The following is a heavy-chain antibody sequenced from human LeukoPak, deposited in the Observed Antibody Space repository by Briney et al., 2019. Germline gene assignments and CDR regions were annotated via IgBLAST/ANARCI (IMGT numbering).Heavy chain of an antibody. J-gene: IGHJ3*02. Sequence: SETLSLTCTVSGGSISSYYWSWIRQPPGKGLEWIGYIYYSGSTNYNPSLKSRVTISVETSKNQFSLKMNSVTAADTAVYYWARESETAALGAFDIWGQGTMVTVSS. V-gene: IGHV4-59*12. D-gene: IGHD3-16*01. CDR2: IYYSGST. CDR1: GGSISSYY. CDR3: ARESETAALGAFDI.